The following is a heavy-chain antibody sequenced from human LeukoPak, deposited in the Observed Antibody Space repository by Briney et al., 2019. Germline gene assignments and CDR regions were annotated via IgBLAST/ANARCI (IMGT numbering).Heavy chain of an antibody. Sequence: ASVNVSCKASGYTFIIYGISWVRQAPGQGLEWMGWISGFDGDTNYAQKFQGRVTMTTDPSTSTAYMELRSLRSDDTAVYYCARAGGFIVVVPANIRGNWFAPWGQGTLVTVSS. CDR1: GYTFIIYG. CDR3: ARAGGFIVVVPANIRGNWFAP. CDR2: ISGFDGDT. V-gene: IGHV1-18*01. D-gene: IGHD2-2*01. J-gene: IGHJ5*02.